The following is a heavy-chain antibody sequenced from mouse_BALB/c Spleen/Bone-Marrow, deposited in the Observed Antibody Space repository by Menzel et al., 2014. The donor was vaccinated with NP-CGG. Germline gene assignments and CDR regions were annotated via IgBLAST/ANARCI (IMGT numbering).Heavy chain of an antibody. CDR3: TRPDYYGGLNY. CDR2: INPDSRTI. CDR1: GFDFSRYW. Sequence: EVKLVESGGGLVQPGGSLKLSCAASGFDFSRYWMSWVRQAPGKGLEWIGEINPDSRTINYSPSLKDKSIISGDTAKNTLFLRLNKVTSEDTARYYCTRPDYYGGLNYWVQGSTLTVSS. V-gene: IGHV4-1*02. J-gene: IGHJ2*01. D-gene: IGHD1-2*01.